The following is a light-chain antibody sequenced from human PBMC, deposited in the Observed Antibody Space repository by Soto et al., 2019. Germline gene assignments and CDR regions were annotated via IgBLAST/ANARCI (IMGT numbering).Light chain of an antibody. J-gene: IGKJ1*01. V-gene: IGKV1-5*01. CDR2: DAS. CDR1: QSISSW. CDR3: QQYYISWS. Sequence: DIQMTQSPSTLSASVGDSVTITCRASQSISSWLAWYQQKPGKAPKLLIYDASSLESGVPSRFSGSGSGTEFTLTISSLQPEYFATYSCQQYYISWSFGQGTKVDI.